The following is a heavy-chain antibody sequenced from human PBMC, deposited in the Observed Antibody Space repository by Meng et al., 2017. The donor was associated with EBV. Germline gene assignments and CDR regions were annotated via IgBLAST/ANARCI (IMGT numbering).Heavy chain of an antibody. CDR3: ARGDYTNYPRWFDP. J-gene: IGHJ5*02. Sequence: QVQLQESGPGLVKPSENLYLPCTVSGGSVNNESYYWGWIRQPPGKGMEYIGYIYYTGSTNYNSSLKSRVTISLDKSKNQFSLKLTALTAADTAIYYCARGDYTNYPRWFDPWGQGTLVTVSS. CDR2: IYYTGST. D-gene: IGHD4-11*01. V-gene: IGHV4-61*01. CDR1: GGSVNNESYY.